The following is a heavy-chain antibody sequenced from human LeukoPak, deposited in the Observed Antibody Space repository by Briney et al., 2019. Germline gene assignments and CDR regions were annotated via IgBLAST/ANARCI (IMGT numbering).Heavy chain of an antibody. D-gene: IGHD3-9*01. CDR1: GYTFTDYY. CDR2: INPNSGGT. CDR3: ARDHRTRGYFDWSPHLDY. V-gene: IGHV1-2*02. Sequence: ASVKVSCKASGYTFTDYYMHWVRQAPGQGLEWMGWINPNSGGTNYAQKFQGRVTMTRDTSISTAYMEVSRLTSDDAAVYYCARDHRTRGYFDWSPHLDYWGQGTLVTVSS. J-gene: IGHJ4*02.